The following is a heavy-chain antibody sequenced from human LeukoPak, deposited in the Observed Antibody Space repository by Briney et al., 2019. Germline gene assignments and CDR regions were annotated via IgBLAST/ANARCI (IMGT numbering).Heavy chain of an antibody. D-gene: IGHD4-17*01. Sequence: SETLSLTCTVSGGSISNYYWSWIRQPPGKGLEWIGYIYNSGHTNYNPSLKSRVTISEDTSKNQLSLKLGSVTAADTAVYYCARAAVTTSRYFQHWGQGTLVTVSS. V-gene: IGHV4-59*01. J-gene: IGHJ1*01. CDR3: ARAAVTTSRYFQH. CDR2: IYNSGHT. CDR1: GGSISNYY.